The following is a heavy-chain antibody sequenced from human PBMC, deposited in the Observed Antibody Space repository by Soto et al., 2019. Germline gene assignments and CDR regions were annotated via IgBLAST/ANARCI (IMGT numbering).Heavy chain of an antibody. CDR1: GFTFSSYG. CDR3: ARPTPVIYFDY. CDR2: ISGSGGST. J-gene: IGHJ4*02. V-gene: IGHV3-23*01. Sequence: GSLRLSCAASGFTFSSYGMHWVRQAPGKGLEWVSAISGSGGSTYYADSVEGRFTISRDNSKNTLYLQMNSLRADDTAVYYCARPTPVIYFDYWGQGTLVTVSS. D-gene: IGHD4-17*01.